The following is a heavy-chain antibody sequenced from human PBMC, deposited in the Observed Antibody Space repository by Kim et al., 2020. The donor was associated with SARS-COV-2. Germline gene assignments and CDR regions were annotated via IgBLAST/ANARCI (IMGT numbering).Heavy chain of an antibody. Sequence: ASVKVSCKTSGYTFTNHDINWVRQAAGQGLEYMGWMNPNTGKADYAQKFQGRLTMTRDTSISTAYMELSGLTSEDTAIYYCARDRCTNGVCSDAFDVWGQGTAITVSS. J-gene: IGHJ3*01. CDR2: MNPNTGKA. CDR3: ARDRCTNGVCSDAFDV. D-gene: IGHD2-8*01. CDR1: GYTFTNHD. V-gene: IGHV1-8*01.